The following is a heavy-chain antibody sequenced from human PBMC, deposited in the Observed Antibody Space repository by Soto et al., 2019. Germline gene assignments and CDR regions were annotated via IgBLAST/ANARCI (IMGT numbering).Heavy chain of an antibody. CDR2: INPNSGAT. CDR3: ARGQDVSLRYFDHPLNY. CDR1: GYTFTGYY. V-gene: IGHV1-2*04. Sequence: ASVKVSCKASGYTFTGYYIHWVRQAPGQGLEWMGWINPNSGATNYAQNFQDWVAMTRDTSISTVYMELSRLRSDDTAMYYCARGQDVSLRYFDHPLNYWGQGSLVTVPQ. J-gene: IGHJ4*02. D-gene: IGHD3-9*01.